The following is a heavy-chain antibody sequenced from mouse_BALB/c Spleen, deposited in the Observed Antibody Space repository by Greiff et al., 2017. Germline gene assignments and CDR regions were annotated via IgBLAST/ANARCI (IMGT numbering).Heavy chain of an antibody. J-gene: IGHJ2*01. CDR3: ARGTTVEVYYFDY. V-gene: IGHV5-6-3*01. Sequence: DVHLVESGGGLVQPGGSLKLSCAASGFTFSSYGMSWVRQTPDKRLELVATINSNGGSTYYPDSVKGRFTISRDNAKNTLYLQMSSLKSEDTAMYYCARGTTVEVYYFDYWGQGTTLTVSS. CDR2: INSNGGST. D-gene: IGHD1-1*01. CDR1: GFTFSSYG.